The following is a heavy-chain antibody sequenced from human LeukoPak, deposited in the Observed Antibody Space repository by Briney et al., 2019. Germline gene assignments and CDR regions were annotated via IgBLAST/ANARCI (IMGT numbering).Heavy chain of an antibody. CDR1: GYSFTTYW. D-gene: IGHD4-17*01. V-gene: IGHV5-51*01. J-gene: IGHJ3*02. Sequence: GESLKISCKGSGYSFTTYWIGWVRQMPGKGLEWMGIIYPGDSDTRYSPSFQGQVTISADKSITTAYLQWSSLRASDTAVYYCARHGLGNYGAFDIWGQGTMVTVSS. CDR3: ARHGLGNYGAFDI. CDR2: IYPGDSDT.